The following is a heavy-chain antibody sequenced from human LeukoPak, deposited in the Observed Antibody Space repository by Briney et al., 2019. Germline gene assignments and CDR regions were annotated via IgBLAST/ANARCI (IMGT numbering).Heavy chain of an antibody. Sequence: GGSLRLSCGASGFTFSSYSMNWVRQAPGKGLEWVGRTRNKANSYITEYATSVAGRFTISRDDSKNSLYLQMSSLKTDDTAMYYCASIRGTFGYWGQGTLVTVSS. CDR1: GFTFSSYS. CDR2: TRNKANSYIT. D-gene: IGHD1-26*01. CDR3: ASIRGTFGY. J-gene: IGHJ4*02. V-gene: IGHV3-72*01.